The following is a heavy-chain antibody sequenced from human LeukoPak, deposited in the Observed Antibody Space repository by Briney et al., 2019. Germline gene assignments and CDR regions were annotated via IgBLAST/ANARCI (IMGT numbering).Heavy chain of an antibody. V-gene: IGHV4-59*01. CDR1: GGSITSYY. CDR3: ARESVSPSDAFDI. D-gene: IGHD1-14*01. J-gene: IGHJ3*02. CDR2: IYYSGST. Sequence: SETLSLTCTVSGGSITSYYWSWIRQPPGKGLEWIGYIYYSGSTNYNPSLKSRVTISVDTSKNQFSLKLSSVTAADTAVYYCARESVSPSDAFDIWGQGTMVTVSS.